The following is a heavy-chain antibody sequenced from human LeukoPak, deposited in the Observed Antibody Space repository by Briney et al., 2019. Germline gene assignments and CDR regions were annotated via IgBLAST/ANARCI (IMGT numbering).Heavy chain of an antibody. D-gene: IGHD3-22*01. J-gene: IGHJ5*02. Sequence: PGGSLRLSCAASGFTFSRCWMHWVRQAPGKGLVWVSRINSDGSSTSYADPVKGRFTVSRDNAKNTLYLQMNSLRAEDTAVYYCGRPYYCDSSANYNWFDPWGQGTLVTVSS. CDR3: GRPYYCDSSANYNWFDP. CDR1: GFTFSRCW. CDR2: INSDGSST. V-gene: IGHV3-74*01.